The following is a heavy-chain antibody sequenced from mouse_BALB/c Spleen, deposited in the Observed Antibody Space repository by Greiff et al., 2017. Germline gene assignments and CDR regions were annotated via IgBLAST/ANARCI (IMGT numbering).Heavy chain of an antibody. CDR3: ARRGGWFAY. CDR2: ISYSGST. D-gene: IGHD1-1*02. V-gene: IGHV3-2*02. Sequence: DVKLVESGPGLVKPSQSLSLTCTVTGYSITSDYAWNWIRQFPGNKLEWMGYISYSGSTSYNPSLKSRISITRDTSKNQFFLQLNSVTTEDTATYYCARRGGWFAYWGQGTLVTVSA. J-gene: IGHJ3*01. CDR1: GYSITSDYA.